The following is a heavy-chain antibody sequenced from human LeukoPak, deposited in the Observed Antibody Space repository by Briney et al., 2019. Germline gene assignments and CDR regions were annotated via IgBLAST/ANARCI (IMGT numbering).Heavy chain of an antibody. CDR2: IYNGDNT. D-gene: IGHD6-19*01. V-gene: IGHV3-66*01. J-gene: IGHJ4*02. CDR1: RFTVTNNY. CDR3: ARASQWLAFDN. Sequence: GGSLRLSCAASRFTVTNNYVSWVRQAPGKGLEWVSVIYNGDNTNYADSVKGRFTISRDHSQNTLFLHMNSLRAEDTAVYFCARASQWLAFDNWGQGTLVTVSS.